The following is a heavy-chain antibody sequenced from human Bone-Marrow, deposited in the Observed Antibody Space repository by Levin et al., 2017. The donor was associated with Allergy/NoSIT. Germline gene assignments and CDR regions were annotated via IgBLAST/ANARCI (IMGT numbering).Heavy chain of an antibody. CDR1: GFTFSSYA. CDR2: ISGSGDRT. J-gene: IGHJ4*02. Sequence: QAGGSLRLSCAASGFTFSSYAMTWARQAPGKGLEWVSSISGSGDRTYYADSVKGRFTISRDNSMSTVYLQMNILRVEDTAIYYCAKWREGSRTYFDYWGQGTLVTVSS. CDR3: AKWREGSRTYFDY. D-gene: IGHD6-13*01. V-gene: IGHV3-23*01.